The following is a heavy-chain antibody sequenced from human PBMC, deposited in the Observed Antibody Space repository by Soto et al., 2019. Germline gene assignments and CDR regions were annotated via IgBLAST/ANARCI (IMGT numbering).Heavy chain of an antibody. CDR3: ARLYFKYAY. J-gene: IGHJ4*02. Sequence: PGGSLRLSCVASKFTFSNYWMTWVRQAPGKGLEWVANIKEDGSEKYYVDSVKGRFTISRDNAKNSLYLQMNSLRAEDTAVYFCARLYFKYAYWGQGTLVTVSS. V-gene: IGHV3-7*01. D-gene: IGHD2-2*01. CDR1: KFTFSNYW. CDR2: IKEDGSEK.